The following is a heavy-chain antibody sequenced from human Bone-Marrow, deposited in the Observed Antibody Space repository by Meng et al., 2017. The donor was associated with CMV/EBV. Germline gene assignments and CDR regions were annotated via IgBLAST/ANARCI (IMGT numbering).Heavy chain of an antibody. CDR3: ARGPDSSGYYPSWGY. Sequence: SGGSFSGYSWSWIRPPPGKGLEWIGEINHSGSTNYNPSLKSRVTISVDTSKNQFSLKLSSVTAADTAVYYCARGPDSSGYYPSWGYWGQGTLVTVSS. V-gene: IGHV4-34*01. CDR2: INHSGST. J-gene: IGHJ4*02. D-gene: IGHD3-22*01. CDR1: GGSFSGYS.